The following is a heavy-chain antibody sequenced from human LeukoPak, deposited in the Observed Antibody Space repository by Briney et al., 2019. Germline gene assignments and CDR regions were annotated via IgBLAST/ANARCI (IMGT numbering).Heavy chain of an antibody. Sequence: ASVKVSCKASGGTFSSYAISWVRQAPGQGLEWMGRIIPIFGTANYAQKFQGRVTITTDESTSTAYMELSSLRSEDTAVYYCARGAIAAAGTGGWFDPWGQGTLVTVSS. V-gene: IGHV1-69*05. CDR2: IIPIFGTA. D-gene: IGHD6-13*01. CDR3: ARGAIAAAGTGGWFDP. CDR1: GGTFSSYA. J-gene: IGHJ5*02.